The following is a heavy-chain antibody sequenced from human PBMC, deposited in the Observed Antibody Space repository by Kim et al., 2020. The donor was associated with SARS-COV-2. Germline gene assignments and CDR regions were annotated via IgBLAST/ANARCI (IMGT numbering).Heavy chain of an antibody. CDR3: ARVSYYDFWSGYHTRYYFDY. V-gene: IGHV4-59*01. J-gene: IGHJ4*02. Sequence: SETLSLTCTVSGGSISSYYWSWIRQPPGKGLEWIGYIYYSGSTNYNPSLKSRVTISVDTSKNQFSPKLSSVTAADTAVYYCARVSYYDFWSGYHTRYYFDYWVQGTLVTVSS. CDR2: IYYSGST. D-gene: IGHD3-3*01. CDR1: GGSISSYY.